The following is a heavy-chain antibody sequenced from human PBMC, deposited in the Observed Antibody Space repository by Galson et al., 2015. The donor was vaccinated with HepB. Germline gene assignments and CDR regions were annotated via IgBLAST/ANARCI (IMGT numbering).Heavy chain of an antibody. Sequence: CAISGDSVSSNSAAWNWVRQSPSRGLEWLGRTYYRSKWYNDYAVSVKSRITINPDTSRTQFALQLNSVTPEDTAVYYCAREVYTYLGATGPGKWFDPWGQGTLVTVSS. V-gene: IGHV6-1*01. CDR1: GDSVSSNSAA. CDR3: AREVYTYLGATGPGKWFDP. J-gene: IGHJ5*02. CDR2: TYYRSKWYN. D-gene: IGHD1-1*01.